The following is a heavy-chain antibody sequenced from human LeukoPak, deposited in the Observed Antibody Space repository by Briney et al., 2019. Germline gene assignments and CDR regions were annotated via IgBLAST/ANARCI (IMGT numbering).Heavy chain of an antibody. Sequence: PGGSLRLSCAASGITFSSYAMHWVRQAPGKGLEWVAVISYDGSNKYYADSVKGRFTISRDNSKNTLYLQMNSLRAEDTAVHHCARDLYGGYLGLDYWGQGTLVTVSS. V-gene: IGHV3-30-3*01. D-gene: IGHD5-12*01. CDR2: ISYDGSNK. J-gene: IGHJ4*02. CDR1: GITFSSYA. CDR3: ARDLYGGYLGLDY.